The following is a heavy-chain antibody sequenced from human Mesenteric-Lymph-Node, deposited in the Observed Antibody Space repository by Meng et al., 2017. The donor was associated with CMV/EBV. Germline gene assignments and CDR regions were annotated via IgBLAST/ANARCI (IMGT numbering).Heavy chain of an antibody. CDR1: GYTFTSCD. J-gene: IGHJ6*02. Sequence: ASVKVSCKTSGYTFTSCDINWVRQATGHWLEWMGWMNPNSGNRGYAQKFQGRVTMTRHTSVNTAYMELNSLRSEDTAVDYRARGYDNYHGMDVWGQGTTVTDSS. D-gene: IGHD3-16*01. CDR2: MNPNSGNR. V-gene: IGHV1-8*01. CDR3: ARGYDNYHGMDV.